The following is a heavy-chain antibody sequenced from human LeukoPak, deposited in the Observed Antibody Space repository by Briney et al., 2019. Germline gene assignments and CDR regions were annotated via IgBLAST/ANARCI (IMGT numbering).Heavy chain of an antibody. CDR3: ANEGVVRGVDDAFDI. D-gene: IGHD3-10*01. CDR1: GFTFSSFG. CDR2: IRYDGSNK. Sequence: PGGSLRLSCAASGFTFSSFGMNWVRQAPGKGLEWVAFIRYDGSNKYYADSVKGRFTISRDNSKNTLYLQMNSLRAEDTAVYYCANEGVVRGVDDAFDIWGQGTMVTVSS. J-gene: IGHJ3*02. V-gene: IGHV3-30*02.